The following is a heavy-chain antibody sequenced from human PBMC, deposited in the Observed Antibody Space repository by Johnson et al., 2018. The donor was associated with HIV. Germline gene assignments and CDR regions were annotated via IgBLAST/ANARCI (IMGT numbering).Heavy chain of an antibody. CDR2: IRYDGSNK. J-gene: IGHJ3*02. V-gene: IGHV3-30*02. Sequence: QVQLVESGGGLAQPGGSLRLSCAASGFTFSNHYMSWVRQAPGKGLAWVAFIRYDGSNKYYADSLKGRFTISRDNSKNTLYLEMNSLRAEDTAVYYCTRRPSGYSRDAFDIWGQGTMVTVSS. CDR3: TRRPSGYSRDAFDI. D-gene: IGHD5-18*01. CDR1: GFTFSNHY.